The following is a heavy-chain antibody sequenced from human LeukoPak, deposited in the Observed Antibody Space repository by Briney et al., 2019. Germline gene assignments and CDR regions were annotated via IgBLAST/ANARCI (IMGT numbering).Heavy chain of an antibody. V-gene: IGHV4-39*07. CDR3: ARGPRRIVGAVDY. J-gene: IGHJ4*02. CDR1: GGSNSSSSYY. D-gene: IGHD1-26*01. CDR2: IYYSGST. Sequence: SETLSLTCTVSGGSNSSSSYYWGWIRQPPGKGLEWIRSIYYSGSTYYNPSLKSRVTISVDTSKNQFSLKLSSVTAADTAVYYCARGPRRIVGAVDYWGQGTLVTVSS.